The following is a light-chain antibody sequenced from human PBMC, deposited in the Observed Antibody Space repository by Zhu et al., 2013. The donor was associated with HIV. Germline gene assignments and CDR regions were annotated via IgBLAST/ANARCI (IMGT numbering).Light chain of an antibody. CDR1: QSVSSSY. CDR3: QQYGDSPIT. J-gene: IGKJ5*01. V-gene: IGKV3-20*01. CDR2: GSS. Sequence: EIVLTQSPGTLSLSPGERATLSCRASQSVSSSYLAWYQQKPGQAPRLLIYGSSTRATGVPARFSGGGSRTDFTLTISRLQPDDFAVYYCQQYGDSPITFGQGTRLQIK.